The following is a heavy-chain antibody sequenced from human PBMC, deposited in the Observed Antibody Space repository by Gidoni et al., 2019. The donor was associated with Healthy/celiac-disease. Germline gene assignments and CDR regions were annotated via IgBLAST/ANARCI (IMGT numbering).Heavy chain of an antibody. J-gene: IGHJ6*03. D-gene: IGHD3-3*01. CDR3: ARVGVLRFLEWSNFYYMDV. V-gene: IGHV3-48*01. CDR1: GFTLSSYS. Sequence: EVQLVESGGGLVQPGGSLRLSCAASGFTLSSYSMNWVRQAPGKGLEWVSYISSSRSTIYYADSVKGRFTISRDNAKNSLYLQMNSLRAEDTAVYYCARVGVLRFLEWSNFYYMDVWGKGTTVTVSS. CDR2: ISSSRSTI.